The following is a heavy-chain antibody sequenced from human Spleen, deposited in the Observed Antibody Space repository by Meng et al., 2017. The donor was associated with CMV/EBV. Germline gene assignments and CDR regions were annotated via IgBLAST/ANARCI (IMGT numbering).Heavy chain of an antibody. Sequence: GSLRLSCTVSGGSISSSSYYWGWIRQPPGKGLEWIGSIYYSGSTYYNPSLKGRFTISRDNAKNSLYLQMNSLRAEDTAVYYCAFLGTYFDYWGQGALVTVSS. J-gene: IGHJ4*02. D-gene: IGHD7-27*01. V-gene: IGHV4-39*01. CDR3: AFLGTYFDY. CDR2: IYYSGST. CDR1: GGSISSSSYY.